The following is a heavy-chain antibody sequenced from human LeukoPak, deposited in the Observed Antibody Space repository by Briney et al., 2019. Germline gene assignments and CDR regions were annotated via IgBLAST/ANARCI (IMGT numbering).Heavy chain of an antibody. J-gene: IGHJ4*02. V-gene: IGHV1-18*01. CDR3: ARGDSNSNFDY. CDR2: ISAYNGNT. CDR1: GYTFTSYG. Sequence: ASVTVSCKAFGYTFTSYGISWVRQAPGQGLEWMGWISAYNGNTNYAQKLQGRVTMTTDTSTTTAYIELRSLISDDTAVYYCARGDSNSNFDYWGQGTLVTVSS. D-gene: IGHD4-11*01.